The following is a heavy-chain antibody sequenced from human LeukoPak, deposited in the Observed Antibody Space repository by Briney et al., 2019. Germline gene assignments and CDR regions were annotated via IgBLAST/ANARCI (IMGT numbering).Heavy chain of an antibody. D-gene: IGHD3-10*01. J-gene: IGHJ1*01. CDR1: GFTFSSYA. CDR2: ISFSSTHI. V-gene: IGHV3-21*01. CDR3: AREHYYGSGSQYFQH. Sequence: GGSLRLSCAASGFTFSSYAMSWVRQAPGKGLEWVSSISFSSTHIYYADSIQGRFTISRDNAKNSLYLQMNSLRAEDTAVCYCAREHYYGSGSQYFQHWGQGTLVTVSS.